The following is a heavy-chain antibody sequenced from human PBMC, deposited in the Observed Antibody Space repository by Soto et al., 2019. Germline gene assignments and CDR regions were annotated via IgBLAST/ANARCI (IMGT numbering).Heavy chain of an antibody. CDR3: AADSPARGRGKFDY. D-gene: IGHD3-16*01. V-gene: IGHV3-15*01. J-gene: IGHJ4*02. CDR1: GFTFSGAW. Sequence: EVQLVESGGGSAKPGGSLRLSCAASGFTFSGAWMSWVRQAPGRGLEWVGRIKSRVDGGTTDYAAPVTGRFTISRDDSKNMLYLQINSLKAEDTAVYYCAADSPARGRGKFDYWGQGGLVTVSS. CDR2: IKSRVDGGTT.